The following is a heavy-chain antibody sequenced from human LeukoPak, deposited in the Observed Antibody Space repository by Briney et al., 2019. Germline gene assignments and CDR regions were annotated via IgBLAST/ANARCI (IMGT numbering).Heavy chain of an antibody. Sequence: SVKVSCKASGGTFSSYAISWVRQAPGQGLEWMGRIIPILGIANYAQKFQGRVTITADKSTGTAYMELSSLRSEDTAVYYCALGIVGATGRSYYYYGMDVWGQGTTVTVSS. J-gene: IGHJ6*02. CDR3: ALGIVGATGRSYYYYGMDV. CDR2: IIPILGIA. D-gene: IGHD1-26*01. CDR1: GGTFSSYA. V-gene: IGHV1-69*04.